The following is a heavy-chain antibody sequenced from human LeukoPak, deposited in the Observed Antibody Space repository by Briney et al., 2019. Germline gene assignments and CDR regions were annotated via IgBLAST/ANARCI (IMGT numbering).Heavy chain of an antibody. CDR2: ISGSGVGT. CDR3: AKRRQGEGGDFDY. CDR1: GFTFSSYA. D-gene: IGHD3-10*01. J-gene: IGHJ4*02. Sequence: GGSLRLSCAASGFTFSSYAMNWVRQAPGKGLEWVSGISGSGVGTHYADPVKGRFTISRDNSKNTLYLQMNSLRAEDTAVYYCAKRRQGEGGDFDYWGQGTLVTVSS. V-gene: IGHV3-23*01.